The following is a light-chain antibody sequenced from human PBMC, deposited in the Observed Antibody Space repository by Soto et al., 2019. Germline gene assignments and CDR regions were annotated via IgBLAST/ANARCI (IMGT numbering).Light chain of an antibody. V-gene: IGKV3-20*01. CDR3: QQYATSPGT. CDR2: GAS. J-gene: IGKJ1*01. Sequence: EIVMTHSPATLAVSPGGRATLSCSASQSISSTQLVWYQQRPGQAPSLLIFGASSRATGIPDRFSGSGSGTDFTLTISGLEPEDFAVYYCQQYATSPGTFGQGTKVDIK. CDR1: QSISSTQ.